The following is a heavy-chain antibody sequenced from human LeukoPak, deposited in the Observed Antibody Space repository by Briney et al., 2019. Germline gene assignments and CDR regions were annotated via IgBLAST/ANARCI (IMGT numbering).Heavy chain of an antibody. CDR2: ISPDGSAK. D-gene: IGHD3-22*01. J-gene: IGHJ4*02. V-gene: IGHV3-7*01. CDR3: ARDPSYYYDSSGYYPDY. Sequence: QTGGSLRLSCAASGFAFASYWMSWVRQAPGGGLELVANISPDGSAKFCMDSVKGRCAISRDNARTSLYLEMNSLRAEDTAVYYCARDPSYYYDSSGYYPDYWGQGTLVTVSS. CDR1: GFAFASYW.